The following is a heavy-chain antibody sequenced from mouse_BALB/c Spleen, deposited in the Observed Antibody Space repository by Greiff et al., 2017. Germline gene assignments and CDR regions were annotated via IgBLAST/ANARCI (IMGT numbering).Heavy chain of an antibody. CDR2: INPSTGYT. Sequence: VQLQESGAELAKPGASVKMSCKASGYTFTSYWMHWVKQRPGQGLEWIGYINPSTGYTEYNQKFKDKATLTADKSSSTAYMQLSSLTSEDSAVYYCARERDGYYAMDYGGQGTSVTVSS. J-gene: IGHJ4*01. D-gene: IGHD2-3*01. V-gene: IGHV1-7*01. CDR3: ARERDGYYAMDY. CDR1: GYTFTSYW.